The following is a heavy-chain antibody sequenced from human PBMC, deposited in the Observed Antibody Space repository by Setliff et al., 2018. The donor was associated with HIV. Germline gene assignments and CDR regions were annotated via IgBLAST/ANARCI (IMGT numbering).Heavy chain of an antibody. CDR3: SRAGVSSYNDFDP. CDR1: GGSISSGGYY. CDR2: IYYSGST. Sequence: PSETLSLTCTVSGGSISSGGYYWSWIRQLPGKGLEWIGYIYYSGSTYYNPSLKSRVTISVDTSKNQFSLKLNSVTAADTAVYYCSRAGVSSYNDFDPWGQGALVTVSS. J-gene: IGHJ5*02. V-gene: IGHV4-31*03. D-gene: IGHD1-1*01.